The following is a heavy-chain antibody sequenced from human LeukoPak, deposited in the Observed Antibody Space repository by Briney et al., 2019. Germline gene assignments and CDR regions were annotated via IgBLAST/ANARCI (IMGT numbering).Heavy chain of an antibody. CDR3: ARVSGVAATRYFDY. D-gene: IGHD2-15*01. V-gene: IGHV4-4*07. Sequence: SETLSLTCTVSVGSISSYYWGWIRQPAGKGLKWIGRIYTSGSTNYNPSLKSRVTMSVDTSKNQFSLKLSSVTAADTAVYYCARVSGVAATRYFDYWGQGTLVTVSS. CDR2: IYTSGST. CDR1: VGSISSYY. J-gene: IGHJ4*02.